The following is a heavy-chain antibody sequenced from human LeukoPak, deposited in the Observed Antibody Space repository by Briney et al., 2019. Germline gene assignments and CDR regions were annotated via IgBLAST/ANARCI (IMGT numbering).Heavy chain of an antibody. Sequence: GGSLRLSCTASGFSFNNYWMHWVRQAPGKGLLWLSRIRGDGADTGYADSVKGRFTISRANAKNTLYLQMNSLTAEDTAVYYCAKYLESGASRYFDPWGQGTLVTVSS. CDR2: IRGDGADT. D-gene: IGHD1-14*01. V-gene: IGHV3-74*01. J-gene: IGHJ5*02. CDR3: AKYLESGASRYFDP. CDR1: GFSFNNYW.